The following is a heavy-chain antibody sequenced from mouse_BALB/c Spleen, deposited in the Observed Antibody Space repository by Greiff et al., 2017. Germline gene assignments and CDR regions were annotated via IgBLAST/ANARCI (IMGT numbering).Heavy chain of an antibody. J-gene: IGHJ1*01. CDR3: AIPYGKRYFDV. D-gene: IGHD2-1*01. V-gene: IGHV1-18*01. CDR2: INPNNGGT. CDR1: GYTFTEYT. Sequence: EVMLVESGPELVKPGASVKISCKTSGYTFTEYTMHWVKQSHGKSLEWIGGINPNNGGTSYNQKFKGKATLTVDKYSSTAYMELRSLTSEDSAVYYCAIPYGKRYFDVWGAGTTVTVSS.